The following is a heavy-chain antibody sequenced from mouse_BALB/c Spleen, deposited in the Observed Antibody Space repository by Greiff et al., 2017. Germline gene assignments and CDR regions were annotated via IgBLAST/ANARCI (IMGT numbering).Heavy chain of an antibody. CDR2: IDPETGGT. Sequence: QVQLQQSGAELVRPGASVTLSCKASGYTFTDYEMHWVKQTPVHGLEWIGAIDPETGGTAYNQKFKGKATLTADKSSSTAYMEIRSLTSEDSAVYYCTRYPLGYWGQGTTLTVSS. J-gene: IGHJ2*01. CDR1: GYTFTDYE. CDR3: TRYPLGY. V-gene: IGHV1-15*01.